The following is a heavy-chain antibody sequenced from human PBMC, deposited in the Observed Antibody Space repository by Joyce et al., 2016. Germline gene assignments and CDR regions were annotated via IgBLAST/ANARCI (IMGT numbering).Heavy chain of an antibody. V-gene: IGHV4-4*07. D-gene: IGHD4-17*01. CDR2: VYLPGST. CDR3: AGGGYGDYVRYFDY. Sequence: QVQLRESGPRLLKPSETLSLTCTISGDSIKHYFWSWIRQPAGKGLEWIGRVYLPGSTNYNPSLRSRVTMSVDTSKNQFSLKVTSMTAADTAVYYCAGGGYGDYVRYFDYWGQGLAVTVSA. J-gene: IGHJ4*02. CDR1: GDSIKHYF.